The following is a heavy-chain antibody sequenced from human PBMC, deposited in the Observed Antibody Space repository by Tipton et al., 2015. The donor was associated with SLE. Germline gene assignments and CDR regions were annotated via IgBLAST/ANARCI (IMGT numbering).Heavy chain of an antibody. J-gene: IGHJ4*02. Sequence: SLRLSCAASGITFSNYGMHWVRQAPGKGLEWVSGISGSGGSTNYADSVKGRLTISRDNSKNTLYLQMNSLRAEDTAIYYCAKDGGTYRSHYFDSWGQGTLVTVSS. CDR3: AKDGGTYRSHYFDS. D-gene: IGHD1-26*01. V-gene: IGHV3-23*01. CDR2: ISGSGGST. CDR1: GITFSNYG.